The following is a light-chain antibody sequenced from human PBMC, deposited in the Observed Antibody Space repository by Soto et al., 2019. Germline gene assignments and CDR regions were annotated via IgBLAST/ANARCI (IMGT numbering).Light chain of an antibody. CDR1: SGDIGAYDY. Sequence: QSVLTQPASVSGSPGQSITISCTGTSGDIGAYDYVSWYQQPPGKAPKLMIYEVSNRPSGVSNRFSGSKSGNMASLTISGLQSEDEADYFCSSYTISNTLVFGGGTKVTVL. V-gene: IGLV2-14*01. CDR2: EVS. J-gene: IGLJ2*01. CDR3: SSYTISNTLV.